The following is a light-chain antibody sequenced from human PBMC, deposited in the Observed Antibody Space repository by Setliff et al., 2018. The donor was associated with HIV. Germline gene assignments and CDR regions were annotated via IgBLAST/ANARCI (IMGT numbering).Light chain of an antibody. CDR1: SSDVGGYNY. V-gene: IGLV2-11*01. CDR3: CSYAGSYV. Sequence: QSALTQPRSVSGSPGQSVTISCTGTSSDVGGYNYVSWYQQHPGKAPKLMIYDVSKRPSGVPDRFSGSKSGNTASLTISGLQAEDEAGYYCCSYAGSYVFGTGTKGTVL. J-gene: IGLJ1*01. CDR2: DVS.